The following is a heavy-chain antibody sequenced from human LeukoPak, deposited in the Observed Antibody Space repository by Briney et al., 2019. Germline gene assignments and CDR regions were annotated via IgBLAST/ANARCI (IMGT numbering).Heavy chain of an antibody. D-gene: IGHD6-13*01. J-gene: IGHJ5*02. CDR2: IYSGGST. CDR1: GFTVSSNY. CDR3: AREKLEAAAGWFDP. Sequence: GGSLRLSCAASGFTVSSNYMSWVRQAPGKGLEWVSVIYSGGSTYYADSVKGRFTISRGNSKNTLYLQMNSLRAEDTAVYYCAREKLEAAAGWFDPWGQGTLVTVSS. V-gene: IGHV3-66*02.